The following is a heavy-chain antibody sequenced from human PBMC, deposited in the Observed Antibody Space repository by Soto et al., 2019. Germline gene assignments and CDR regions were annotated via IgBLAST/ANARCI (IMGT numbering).Heavy chain of an antibody. V-gene: IGHV1-18*01. J-gene: IGHJ3*02. CDR1: GYPFTSYG. CDR3: ARGRIVASRHDGFEM. Sequence: QGQLLQSGDEVKTPGGSVRVACRASGYPFTSYGISWVRQAPGQGLEWVAWISAYNGKRDTAQKFLGRVTMTLDTSTDTAHMDLGDLTSADPAVYYCARGRIVASRHDGFEMWGRGTRVTVSS. CDR2: ISAYNGKR. D-gene: IGHD1-26*01.